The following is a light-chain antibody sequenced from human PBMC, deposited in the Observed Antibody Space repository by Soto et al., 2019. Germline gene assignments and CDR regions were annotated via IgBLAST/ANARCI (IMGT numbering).Light chain of an antibody. Sequence: EIVMTQSPATLSVSPGERDTLSCRASQKVSSNLAWYQQKPGQAPRLLIYGASTRATGIPARFSGSGSGTEFTLTISSLQSEDFAVYYCQQYNNWPLGFGPGTKVDIK. CDR3: QQYNNWPLG. CDR2: GAS. V-gene: IGKV3-15*01. CDR1: QKVSSN. J-gene: IGKJ3*01.